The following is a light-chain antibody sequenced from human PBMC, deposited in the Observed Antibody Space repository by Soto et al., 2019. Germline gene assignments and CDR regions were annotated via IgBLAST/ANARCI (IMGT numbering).Light chain of an antibody. J-gene: IGLJ1*01. CDR3: QSYDSGVTGSV. CDR1: SSDVGGYNY. Sequence: QSVLTQPPSASGSPGQSVAISCTGTSSDVGGYNYVSWYQQHPGKAPKLMIYEVNKRPSGVPDRFSGSKSGNTASLTVSGLQAEDEADYYCQSYDSGVTGSVFGTGTKLTVL. CDR2: EVN. V-gene: IGLV2-8*01.